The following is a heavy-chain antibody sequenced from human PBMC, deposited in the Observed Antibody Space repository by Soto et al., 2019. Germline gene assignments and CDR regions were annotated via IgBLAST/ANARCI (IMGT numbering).Heavy chain of an antibody. D-gene: IGHD6-19*01. CDR3: ARDGGGGGWRGDY. V-gene: IGHV3-33*01. CDR2: IFYDGSHK. CDR1: GFTFSLYG. Sequence: GGSLRLSCATSGFTFSLYGLHWVRQAPGKGLEWVSNIFYDGSHKYYGDSVRGRFTISRDNSKNTLYLQMDSLRPDDTAMYYCARDGGGGGWRGDYWGQGTLVTVSS. J-gene: IGHJ4*02.